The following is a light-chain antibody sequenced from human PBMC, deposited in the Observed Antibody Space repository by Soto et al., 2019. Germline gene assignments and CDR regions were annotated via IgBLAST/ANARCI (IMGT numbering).Light chain of an antibody. CDR2: GAS. CDR1: QSVSSSY. J-gene: IGKJ1*01. CDR3: QQYGSSPPWT. V-gene: IGKV3-20*01. Sequence: EIVLTQSPGTLSLSPGERATLSCRASQSVSSSYLAWYQQKPGQAPRLLIYGASSGATGIPDRFSGSGSGTDFTLTISRLEPEDFAVYSCQQYGSSPPWTFGQGTKVDIK.